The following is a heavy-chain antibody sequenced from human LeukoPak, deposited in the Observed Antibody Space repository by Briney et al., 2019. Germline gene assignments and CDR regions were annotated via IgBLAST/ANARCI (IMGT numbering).Heavy chain of an antibody. V-gene: IGHV4-4*07. CDR1: GGSISSYY. CDR2: IYTSGST. CDR3: ARDRNAMVRGVISYYYYYMDV. D-gene: IGHD3-10*01. Sequence: PSETLSLTCTVSGGSISSYYWSWIRQPAGKGLEWIGRIYTSGSTNYNPSLKSRVTRSVDTSRNQFSLKLSSVTAADTAVYYCARDRNAMVRGVISYYYYYMDVWGKGTTVTISS. J-gene: IGHJ6*03.